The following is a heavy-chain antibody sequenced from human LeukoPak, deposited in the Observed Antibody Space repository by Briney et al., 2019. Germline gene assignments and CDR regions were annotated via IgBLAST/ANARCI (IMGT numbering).Heavy chain of an antibody. CDR2: IIPMFGTA. CDR3: ARDARHKYCSSAICYRGWFDP. D-gene: IGHD2-2*01. J-gene: IGHJ5*02. CDR1: RGTFSNYA. V-gene: IGHV1-69*13. Sequence: SVKVSCKASRGTFSNYAISWVRQAPGQGLEWMGGIIPMFGTANYAQKFQGRVTITADEPTSTAYMELSSLRSEDTAVYYCARDARHKYCSSAICYRGWFDPWGQGTLVTVSS.